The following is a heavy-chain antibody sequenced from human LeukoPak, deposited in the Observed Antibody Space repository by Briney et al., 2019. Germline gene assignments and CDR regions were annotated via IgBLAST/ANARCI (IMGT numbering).Heavy chain of an antibody. V-gene: IGHV4-59*01. CDR3: ARDGAFDI. CDR1: GGSISNYY. CDR2: IYSTGTT. Sequence: PSETLSLTCTVSGGSISNYYWSWIRQPPGKGLEWIGYIYSTGTTNYNPSLKSRVTISLDMSKNQFSLKLISVTAADTALYYCARDGAFDIWGQGTMVSVSS. J-gene: IGHJ3*02.